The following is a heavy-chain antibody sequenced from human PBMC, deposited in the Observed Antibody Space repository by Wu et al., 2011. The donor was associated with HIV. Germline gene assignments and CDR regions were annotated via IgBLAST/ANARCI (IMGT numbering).Heavy chain of an antibody. D-gene: IGHD3-22*01. V-gene: IGHV1-2*02. J-gene: IGHJ4*02. CDR2: STLTVVA. Sequence: TFTGYYMHWVRQAPGQGVEWMDGSTLTVVAQTMHXSFRAGSLLTRDTSISTAYMELSRLRSDDTAVYYCARPRANYYDSSAYYTPDFDYWGQGTLVTVSS. CDR3: ARPRANYYDSSAYYTPDFDY. CDR1: TFTGYY.